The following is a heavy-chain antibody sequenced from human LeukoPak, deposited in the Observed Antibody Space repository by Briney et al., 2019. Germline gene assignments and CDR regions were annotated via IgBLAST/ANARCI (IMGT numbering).Heavy chain of an antibody. CDR1: GYTFTGYY. J-gene: IGHJ4*02. CDR3: ESGNRGSGLGFDY. D-gene: IGHD3-10*01. Sequence: VASVKVSCKASGYTFTGYYMHWVRHAPRQGLEWMGWINPDSGGTNYAQKFQGRVTMTRDTSISTAYMELSRLRSDDTAVYYCESGNRGSGLGFDYWGEGTLVTVSS. V-gene: IGHV1-2*02. CDR2: INPDSGGT.